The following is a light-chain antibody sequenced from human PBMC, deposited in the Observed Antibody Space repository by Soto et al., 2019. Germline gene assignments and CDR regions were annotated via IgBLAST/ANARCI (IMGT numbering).Light chain of an antibody. CDR2: KAS. V-gene: IGKV1-5*03. CDR1: QSINTW. J-gene: IGKJ1*01. CDR3: QQYQPYSQ. Sequence: DIQMTQSPSTLSASVGDRVTITCRASQSINTWLAWYQLKPGRAPKLLIYKASTLESGVSSRFSGSGSGTEFTLTISSLQPDDFATYYCQQYQPYSQFGQGTRVEIK.